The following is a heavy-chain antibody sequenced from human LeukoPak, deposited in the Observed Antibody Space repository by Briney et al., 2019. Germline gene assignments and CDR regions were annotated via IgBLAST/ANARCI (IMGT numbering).Heavy chain of an antibody. Sequence: GSLRLSCAASGFTFSTYGMHWVRQAPGKGLEWVAFIRYDGSIEYYADSVKGRFTISRDNSKDTLYLQMNSLRAEDTAVYYCARDGQWLALDYWGQGTLVTVSS. J-gene: IGHJ4*02. CDR1: GFTFSTYG. V-gene: IGHV3-30*02. D-gene: IGHD6-19*01. CDR2: IRYDGSIE. CDR3: ARDGQWLALDY.